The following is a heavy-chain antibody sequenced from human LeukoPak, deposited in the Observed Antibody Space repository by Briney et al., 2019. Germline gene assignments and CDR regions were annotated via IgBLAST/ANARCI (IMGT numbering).Heavy chain of an antibody. Sequence: PSETLSLTCAVYGGSFSGYYWSWIRQPPGKGLEWIGEINHSGSTNYNPSLKSRVTISVDTSKNQFSLKLSSVTAADTAVYYCASRTGYSSSWLPSAEYFQHWGQGTLVTVSS. CDR2: INHSGST. CDR1: GGSFSGYY. CDR3: ASRTGYSSSWLPSAEYFQH. J-gene: IGHJ1*01. V-gene: IGHV4-34*01. D-gene: IGHD6-13*01.